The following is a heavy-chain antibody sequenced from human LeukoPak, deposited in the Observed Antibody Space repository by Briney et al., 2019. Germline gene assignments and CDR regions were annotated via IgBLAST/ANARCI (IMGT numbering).Heavy chain of an antibody. V-gene: IGHV4-39*01. CDR1: GASIISANYY. CDR2: IYYRGST. J-gene: IGHJ5*02. CDR3: ARGLGLPAT. Sequence: SETLSLTCTVSGASIISANYYWNWIRQPPGKGLEWIGNIYYRGSTHSNPSLKSRVTVSVDTSKNQFSLRLSSVTAADTAVYYCARGLGLPATWGQGTLVTVSS. D-gene: IGHD1-26*01.